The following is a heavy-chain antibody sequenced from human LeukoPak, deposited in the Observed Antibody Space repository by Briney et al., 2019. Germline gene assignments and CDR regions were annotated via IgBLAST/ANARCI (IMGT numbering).Heavy chain of an antibody. V-gene: IGHV1-46*01. Sequence: ASVQVSCTASGYTFTTYYIHWVRQAPGQGLEWMGIINPSGGSTSYAQKFQGRVTMTRDTSTSTVYMELSSLRSEDTAIYYCARSQWLHYWGQGTLVTVSS. CDR3: ARSQWLHY. CDR2: INPSGGST. J-gene: IGHJ4*02. CDR1: GYTFTTYY. D-gene: IGHD6-19*01.